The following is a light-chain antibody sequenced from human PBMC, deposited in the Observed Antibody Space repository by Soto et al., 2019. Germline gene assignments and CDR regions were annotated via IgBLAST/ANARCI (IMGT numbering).Light chain of an antibody. Sequence: QSALTQPASVSGSPGQSITISFTGTSSNFGSYNLVSWYQHHPGKAPQLIIYEVNKRPSGVSNRFSGSKSANTASLTISGLQAEDEADYYCCSYAGSSTWVFGGGTKLTVL. V-gene: IGLV2-23*02. CDR1: SSNFGSYNL. CDR2: EVN. CDR3: CSYAGSSTWV. J-gene: IGLJ3*02.